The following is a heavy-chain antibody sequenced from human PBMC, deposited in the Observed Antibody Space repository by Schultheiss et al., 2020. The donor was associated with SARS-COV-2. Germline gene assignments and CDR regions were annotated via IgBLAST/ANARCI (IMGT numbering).Heavy chain of an antibody. Sequence: GESLKISCSASGFTFSSYAMHWVRQAPGKGLEYVSAISSNGGSTYYADSVKGRFTISRDNSKNTLYLQMSSLRAEDTAVYYCVKNSYYYDSSGYYPVYWGQGTLVTVYS. CDR3: VKNSYYYDSSGYYPVY. CDR1: GFTFSSYA. D-gene: IGHD3-22*01. CDR2: ISSNGGST. V-gene: IGHV3-64D*06. J-gene: IGHJ4*02.